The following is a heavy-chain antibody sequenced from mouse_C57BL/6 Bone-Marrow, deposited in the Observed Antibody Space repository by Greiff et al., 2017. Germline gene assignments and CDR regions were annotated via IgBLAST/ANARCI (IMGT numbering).Heavy chain of an antibody. CDR2: IDPSDSYT. CDR3: AREGGYWAWFAY. V-gene: IGHV1-69*01. CDR1: GYTFTSYW. Sequence: QVQLQQPGAELVMPGASVKLSCKASGYTFTSYWMHWVKQRPGQGLEWIGEIDPSDSYTTYNQKFKGKSTLTVDKSSSTAYMQLSSLTSEDSAVYYWAREGGYWAWFAYWGQGTLVTVSA. D-gene: IGHD4-1*01. J-gene: IGHJ3*01.